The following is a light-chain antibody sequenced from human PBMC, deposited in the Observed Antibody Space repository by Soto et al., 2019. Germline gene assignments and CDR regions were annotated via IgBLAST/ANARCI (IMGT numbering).Light chain of an antibody. J-gene: IGKJ2*01. CDR2: KAS. V-gene: IGKV1-5*03. CDR1: QSIADS. Sequence: DLQMTQSPSTLSSSVGDRVIITCRASQSIADSLAWYQQKPGKAPKLLIYKASILETGVPSRFSGSGSGTEFTLTINSLQPDDFATYFCQHYDTYSYIFGQGTKLEIK. CDR3: QHYDTYSYI.